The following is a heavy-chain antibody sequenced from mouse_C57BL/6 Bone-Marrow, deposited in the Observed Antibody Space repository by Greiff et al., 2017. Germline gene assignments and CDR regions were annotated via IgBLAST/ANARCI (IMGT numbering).Heavy chain of an antibody. CDR3: ARINDYGSVDN. CDR2: LDPEDGET. Sequence: LVESGAELVKPGASVKLSCTASGFNIQDSYMHWVKQRTEQGLEWIGRLDPEDGETKSAPKFQGKATITADPSSNTAYLQLSSLPSADTAVYYVARINDYGSVDNWGQGTTLTVSS. J-gene: IGHJ2*01. V-gene: IGHV14-2*01. D-gene: IGHD2-4*01. CDR1: GFNIQDSY.